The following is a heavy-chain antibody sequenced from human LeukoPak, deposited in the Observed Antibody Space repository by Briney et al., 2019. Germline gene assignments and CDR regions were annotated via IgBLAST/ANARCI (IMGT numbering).Heavy chain of an antibody. CDR3: AKDGPWYSSSWNNYYGMDV. V-gene: IGHV3-23*01. J-gene: IGHJ6*02. Sequence: PGGSLRLSCAASGFTFSSYAMSWVRQAPGKGLEWVSAISGSGGSTYYADSVKGRFTISRDNSKNTLYPQMNSLRAEDTAVYYCAKDGPWYSSSWNNYYGMDVWGQGTTVTVSS. D-gene: IGHD6-13*01. CDR1: GFTFSSYA. CDR2: ISGSGGST.